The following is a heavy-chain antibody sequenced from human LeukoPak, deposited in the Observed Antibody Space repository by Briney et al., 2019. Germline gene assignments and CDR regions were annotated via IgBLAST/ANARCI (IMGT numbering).Heavy chain of an antibody. V-gene: IGHV1-18*01. J-gene: IGHJ6*02. Sequence: GASVKVSCKASGYTFTSYGISWVRQAPGQGLEWMGWISAYNGNTNYAQKLQGRVTMTTDTSTSTAYMELRSLRSDDTAVYYCARARLGYCSSTSCYGMDVWGQGTTVTVSS. CDR3: ARARLGYCSSTSCYGMDV. CDR1: GYTFTSYG. CDR2: ISAYNGNT. D-gene: IGHD2-2*01.